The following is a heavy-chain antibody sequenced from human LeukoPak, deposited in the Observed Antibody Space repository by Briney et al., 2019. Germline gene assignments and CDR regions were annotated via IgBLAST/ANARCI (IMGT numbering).Heavy chain of an antibody. D-gene: IGHD3-3*01. CDR2: ISSSGSTI. CDR3: ARDRRPSMLIFGVVITSYYYYMDV. CDR1: GFIVTNSY. V-gene: IGHV3-11*01. Sequence: PGGSLRLSCAASGFIVTNSYMSWVRQAPGKGLEWVSYISSSGSTIYYADSVKGRFTISRDNAKNSLYLQMNSLRAEDTAVYYCARDRRPSMLIFGVVITSYYYYMDVWGKGTTVTVSS. J-gene: IGHJ6*03.